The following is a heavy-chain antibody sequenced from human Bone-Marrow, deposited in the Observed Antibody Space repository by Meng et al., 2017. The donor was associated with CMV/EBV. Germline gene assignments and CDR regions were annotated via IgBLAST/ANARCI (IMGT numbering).Heavy chain of an antibody. CDR3: ARDLDYGDYASDY. J-gene: IGHJ4*02. CDR1: GYPFTGYY. D-gene: IGHD4-17*01. Sequence: QVVQCAAKVNNPGASVKLSCKASGYPFTGYYMHWVRQAPGQGLEWMGWINPNSGGTNYAQKFQGRVTMTRDTSISTAYMELSRLRSDDTAVYYCARDLDYGDYASDYWGQGTLVTVSS. CDR2: INPNSGGT. V-gene: IGHV1-2*02.